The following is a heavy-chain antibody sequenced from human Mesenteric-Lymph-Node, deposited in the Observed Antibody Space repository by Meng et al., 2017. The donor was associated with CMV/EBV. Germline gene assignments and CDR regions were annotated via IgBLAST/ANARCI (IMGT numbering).Heavy chain of an antibody. J-gene: IGHJ2*01. D-gene: IGHD2-2*01. CDR2: IIPIFGTT. CDR3: ARTGGLVVPAAFWYFDL. V-gene: IGHV1-69*06. CDR1: FTRFA. Sequence: FTRFAFSWVRQAPGQGLDWMGGIIPIFGTTNYPQKFQDRVTITADKSTTTVYMELSSLRSEDTAVYYCARTGGLVVPAAFWYFDLWGRGTLVTVSS.